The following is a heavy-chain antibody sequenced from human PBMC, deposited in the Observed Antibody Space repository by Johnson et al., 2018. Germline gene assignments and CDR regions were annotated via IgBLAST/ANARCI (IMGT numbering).Heavy chain of an antibody. Sequence: QVQLVQSGGGVVQPGRSLRLSCAASGFTFSSYGMHWVRQAPGKGLEWVAVIGYDGSNKYYADSVKGRFTISRDNSKNTLYLQMNSLSAEDTAVYYCAKGDYFGRSALAEYFQHWGQGTLVTVSS. V-gene: IGHV3-30*18. CDR2: IGYDGSNK. CDR3: AKGDYFGRSALAEYFQH. D-gene: IGHD3-10*01. J-gene: IGHJ1*01. CDR1: GFTFSSYG.